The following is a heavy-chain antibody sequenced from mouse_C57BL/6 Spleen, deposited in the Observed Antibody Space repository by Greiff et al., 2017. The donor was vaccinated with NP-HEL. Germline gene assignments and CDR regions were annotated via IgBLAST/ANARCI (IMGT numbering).Heavy chain of an antibody. CDR2: IYPGDGDT. CDR3: AREAYGNTWFAY. CDR1: GYAFSSYW. D-gene: IGHD2-1*01. Sequence: QVQLQESGAELVKPGASVKISCKASGYAFSSYWMNWVKQRPGKGLEWIGQIYPGDGDTNYNGKFKGKATLTADKSSSTAYMQLSSLTSEDSAVYFCAREAYGNTWFAYWGQGTLVTVSA. V-gene: IGHV1-80*01. J-gene: IGHJ3*01.